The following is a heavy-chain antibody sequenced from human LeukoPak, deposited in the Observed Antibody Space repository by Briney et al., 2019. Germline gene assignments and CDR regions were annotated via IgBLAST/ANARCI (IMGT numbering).Heavy chain of an antibody. D-gene: IGHD1-26*01. CDR2: IYYSGSP. V-gene: IGHV4-59*01. Sequence: SETLSLTCTVSGGSISSYYWSWIRQPPGKGLEWIGYIYYSGSPNYNPSLKGRVTISVDTSKNQFSLKLSSVTAADTAVYDCARYXNSGSXYGWFDPWGQGTLVTVSS. J-gene: IGHJ5*02. CDR3: ARYXNSGSXYGWFDP. CDR1: GGSISSYY.